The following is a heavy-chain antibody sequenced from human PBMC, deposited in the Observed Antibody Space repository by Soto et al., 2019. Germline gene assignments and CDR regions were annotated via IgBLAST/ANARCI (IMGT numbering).Heavy chain of an antibody. CDR3: TRACLACKDIVVGTADDYYYYYGMDV. CDR2: IRSKAYGGTT. Sequence: EVQLVESGGGLVKPGRSLRLSCTASGFTFGDYAMSWFLQAPGKGLEWVGFIRSKAYGGTTEYAASVKGRCTISRDDSKSIAYLQMNSLKTKDTAVYYCTRACLACKDIVVGTADDYYYYYGMDVWGQVNTVTVSS. CDR1: GFTFGDYA. D-gene: IGHD2-2*01. J-gene: IGHJ6*02. V-gene: IGHV3-49*05.